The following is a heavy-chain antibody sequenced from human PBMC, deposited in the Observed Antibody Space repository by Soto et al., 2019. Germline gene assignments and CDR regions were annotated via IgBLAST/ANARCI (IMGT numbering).Heavy chain of an antibody. Sequence: ASVKVSCKSSGYTFTDHYIHWVRQAPGPGLEWMGWINPKSGGTNYAQKFQGRVTMTRDTSISTAYLDLSGLSSNDTAMYFCARWGQEYCSGGSCSRQDNSDGTDVWGQGTTVTNSS. CDR2: INPKSGGT. CDR3: ARWGQEYCSGGSCSRQDNSDGTDV. J-gene: IGHJ6*02. D-gene: IGHD2-15*01. CDR1: GYTFTDHY. V-gene: IGHV1-2*02.